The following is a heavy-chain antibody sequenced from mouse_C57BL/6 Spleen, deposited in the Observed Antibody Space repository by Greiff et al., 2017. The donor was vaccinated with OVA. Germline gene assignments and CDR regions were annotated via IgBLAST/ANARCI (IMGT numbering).Heavy chain of an antibody. CDR2: ISSGSSTI. CDR1: GFTFSDYG. CDR3: ASTTVVRDYYAMDY. Sequence: EVMLVESGGGLVKPGGSLKLSCAASGFTFSDYGMHWVRQAPEKGLEWVAYISSGSSTIYYADTVKGRFTISRDHAKNTLFLQMTSLRSEDTAMYYCASTTVVRDYYAMDYWGQGTSVTVSS. D-gene: IGHD1-1*01. V-gene: IGHV5-17*01. J-gene: IGHJ4*01.